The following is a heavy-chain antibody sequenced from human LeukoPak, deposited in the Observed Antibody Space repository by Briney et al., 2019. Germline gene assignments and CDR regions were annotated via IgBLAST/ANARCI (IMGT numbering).Heavy chain of an antibody. Sequence: GGSLRLSCAASGFTFSSCWMNSVRQTPGKGLEWVANLNQDGSQKNYVDSVRGRFTISRDNAKNSLYLQMNSVRADDTAIYYYVGRRSSSESNYWGQGTLVTVSS. V-gene: IGHV3-7*01. CDR3: VGRRSSSESNY. D-gene: IGHD6-19*01. J-gene: IGHJ4*02. CDR1: GFTFSSCW. CDR2: LNQDGSQK.